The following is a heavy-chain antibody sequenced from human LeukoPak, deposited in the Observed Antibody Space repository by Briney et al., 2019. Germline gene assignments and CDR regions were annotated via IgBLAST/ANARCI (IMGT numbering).Heavy chain of an antibody. J-gene: IGHJ4*02. CDR1: GFNVSSSY. Sequence: PGGSLRLSCAASGFNVSSSYMSWVRQAPDKGLEWVSVVYSGGITYYADSVKGRFTISRDISKNTLYLQMNSLRAEDTAVYYCASRAVAGTDWGQGILVTVSS. CDR2: VYSGGIT. V-gene: IGHV3-53*01. D-gene: IGHD6-19*01. CDR3: ASRAVAGTD.